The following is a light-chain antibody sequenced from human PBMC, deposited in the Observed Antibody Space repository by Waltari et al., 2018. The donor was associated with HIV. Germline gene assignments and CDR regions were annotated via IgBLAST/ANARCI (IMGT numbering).Light chain of an antibody. J-gene: IGKJ4*02. CDR1: QTVSSY. V-gene: IGKV3-11*01. CDR2: DAS. CDR3: QQRSNWPPLT. Sequence: EIVLTQSPATLSLSPGERATLYSSASQTVSSYLAWYQQKPVQAPRRLIYDASNRATGIPARFSGSGSGTDFTLTISSLEPEDVAVYYCQQRSNWPPLTFGGGTKVEIK.